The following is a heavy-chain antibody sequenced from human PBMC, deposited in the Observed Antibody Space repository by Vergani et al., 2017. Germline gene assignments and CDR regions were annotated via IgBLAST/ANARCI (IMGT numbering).Heavy chain of an antibody. J-gene: IGHJ2*01. Sequence: QVQLQESGPGLVKPSETLSLTCTVSGGSISGYYWSWIRQPPGKGLEWIGYIYYSGSTNYNPSLKSRVTISVDTSKNQFSLKLSSVTAADTAVYYCARVRYYYDSSGYYWYFDLWGRGTLVTVSS. V-gene: IGHV4-59*01. CDR3: ARVRYYYDSSGYYWYFDL. CDR2: IYYSGST. CDR1: GGSISGYY. D-gene: IGHD3-22*01.